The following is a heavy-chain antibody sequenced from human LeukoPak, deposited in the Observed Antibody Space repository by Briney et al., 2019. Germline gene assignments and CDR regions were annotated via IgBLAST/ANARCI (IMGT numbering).Heavy chain of an antibody. CDR2: IYYSGST. V-gene: IGHV4-39*01. Sequence: SETLSLTCTVSGGSITNNVSYSAWIRQPPGKGLEWIGSIYYSGSTHYNPSLKSRLTISVDTSKNQFSLKLSSVTAADTAVYYCARNETTGLQRTPYYPSYVHVCGKGTTVTVSS. D-gene: IGHD4-11*01. CDR3: ARNETTGLQRTPYYPSYVHV. J-gene: IGHJ6*03. CDR1: GGSITNNVSY.